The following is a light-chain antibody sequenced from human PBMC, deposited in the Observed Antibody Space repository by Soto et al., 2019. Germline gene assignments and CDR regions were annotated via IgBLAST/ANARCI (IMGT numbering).Light chain of an antibody. V-gene: IGKV3-20*01. CDR1: QSITSTF. J-gene: IGKJ2*01. CDR2: GAS. Sequence: EIVLTQSPGTLSLSPGERATLSCRASQSITSTFLAWYQQKPGQAPRLLIYGASSRATGIPDRFSGSGSERDFTLTISRLEPEDFAVYCCQQYGRSPLMYTFGQGTKLEIK. CDR3: QQYGRSPLMYT.